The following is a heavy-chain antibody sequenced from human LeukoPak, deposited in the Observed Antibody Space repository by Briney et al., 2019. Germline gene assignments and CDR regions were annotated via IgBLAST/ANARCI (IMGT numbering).Heavy chain of an antibody. CDR1: GGSISSGSFY. V-gene: IGHV4-61*02. CDR3: ARGPYYCSDTSCLNWFDP. Sequence: SETLSLTCTVSGGSISSGSFYWSWIRQPAGKGLEWIGRIYTSGSTDYNPSLKSRVTISVDTSKNQFSLKLNSVTAADTAVYFCARGPYYCSDTSCLNWFDPWGQGTLVTVSS. D-gene: IGHD2-2*01. CDR2: IYTSGST. J-gene: IGHJ5*02.